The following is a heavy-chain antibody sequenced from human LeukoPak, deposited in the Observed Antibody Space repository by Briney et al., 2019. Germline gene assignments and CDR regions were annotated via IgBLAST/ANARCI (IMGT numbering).Heavy chain of an antibody. D-gene: IGHD3-3*01. CDR1: GSCFTSYW. V-gene: IGHV5-51*01. CDR3: ARLGVTIFGVVIIPHDFDC. CDR2: IFPGDSDT. J-gene: IGHJ4*02. Sequence: GESLKISCKGSGSCFTSYWIGWVRQMPGKGLEWMGIIFPGDSDTRYSPSFQGQVTISADKSISTASLQWSSLKASGTAMYYCARLGVTIFGVVIIPHDFDCGGQGTLVTVSA.